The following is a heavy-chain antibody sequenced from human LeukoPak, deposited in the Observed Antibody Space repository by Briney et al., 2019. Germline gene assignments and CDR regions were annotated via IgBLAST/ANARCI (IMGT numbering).Heavy chain of an antibody. V-gene: IGHV3-7*01. D-gene: IGHD5-12*01. CDR2: IKKDGSET. Sequence: PGGSLRLSCAASGFTFSSSWMSWVRQAPGKGLEWVANIKKDGSETNYVDSVKGRFTISRDNAKNSLYLQMNSLGAEDTAVYYFARPRGPGSWGQGTLVTVSS. CDR3: ARPRGPGS. CDR1: GFTFSSSW. J-gene: IGHJ5*02.